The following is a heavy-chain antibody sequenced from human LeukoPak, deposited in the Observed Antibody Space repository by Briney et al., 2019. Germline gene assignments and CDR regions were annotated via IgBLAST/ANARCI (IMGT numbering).Heavy chain of an antibody. J-gene: IGHJ4*02. Sequence: SQTLSLTCAVSGDSFSSNSAAWNWIRQSPSRGLEWLGSTYYRSKWYNDYAVSVKSRITINPDTSKNQFSLQLNSVTPEDTAVYYCARDRGQAGLPLDYWGQGTLVTVSS. V-gene: IGHV6-1*01. CDR1: GDSFSSNSAA. CDR2: TYYRSKWYN. CDR3: ARDRGQAGLPLDY. D-gene: IGHD3-10*01.